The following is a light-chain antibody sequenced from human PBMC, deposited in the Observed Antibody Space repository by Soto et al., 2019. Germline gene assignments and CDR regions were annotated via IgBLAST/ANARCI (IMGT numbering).Light chain of an antibody. CDR2: EDN. V-gene: IGLV1-51*01. J-gene: IGLJ1*01. CDR3: GSWDSSLSAFV. Sequence: QSLLTQPPSVSAAPVQKVTISCSGSSSNXXGNSLSWYQQLPGTAPNLLIYEDNKRPSAIPERFSGSKFGSSATRAITGFQPGEEAAYYCGSWDSSLSAFVFATGTKVTVL. CDR1: SSNXXGNS.